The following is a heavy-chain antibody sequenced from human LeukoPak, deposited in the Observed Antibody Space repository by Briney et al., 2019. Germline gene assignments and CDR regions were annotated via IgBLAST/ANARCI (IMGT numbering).Heavy chain of an antibody. CDR1: GFTFSGPG. D-gene: IGHD6-19*01. CDR2: IRNSDDFT. J-gene: IGHJ4*02. Sequence: GGSLRLSCAVSGFTFSGPGMTWVRQTPGKGLEWVPSIRNSDDFTNYADSVKGRFTLSRDVRRTTLYLQMNSLRAEDTAVYYCARGGSSGWPYDSWGQGTLVTVSS. V-gene: IGHV3-23*01. CDR3: ARGGSSGWPYDS.